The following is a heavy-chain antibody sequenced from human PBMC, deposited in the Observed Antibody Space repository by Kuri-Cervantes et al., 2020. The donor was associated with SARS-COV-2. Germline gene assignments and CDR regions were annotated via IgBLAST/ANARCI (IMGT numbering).Heavy chain of an antibody. Sequence: GESLKISCAASGFTFSSYAMSWVRQAPGKGLEWVSAISGSGGSTYYADSVKGRFTISRDNAKNTLYLQMNSLRAEDTAVYYCARSIAVAGPIDYWGQGTLVTVSS. CDR3: ARSIAVAGPIDY. D-gene: IGHD6-19*01. V-gene: IGHV3-23*01. J-gene: IGHJ4*02. CDR1: GFTFSSYA. CDR2: ISGSGGST.